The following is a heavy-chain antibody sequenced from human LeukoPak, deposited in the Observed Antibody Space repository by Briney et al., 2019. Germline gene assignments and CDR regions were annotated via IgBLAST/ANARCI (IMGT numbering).Heavy chain of an antibody. J-gene: IGHJ4*02. Sequence: PSETLSLTCTVSGGSISSYYWSWIRQPPGKGLEWIGYIYYSGSTNYNPSLKSRVTISVDTSKNQFSLKLSSVTAADTAVYYCARGNDTYYFDYWGQGTLVTVSS. CDR2: IYYSGST. CDR1: GGSISSYY. V-gene: IGHV4-59*01. CDR3: ARGNDTYYFDY. D-gene: IGHD3-9*01.